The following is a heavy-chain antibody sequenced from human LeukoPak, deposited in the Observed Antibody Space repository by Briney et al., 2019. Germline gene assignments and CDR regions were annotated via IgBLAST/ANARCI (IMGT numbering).Heavy chain of an antibody. J-gene: IGHJ4*02. V-gene: IGHV4-34*01. CDR3: ASNHAYYYDSSGSPY. D-gene: IGHD3-22*01. Sequence: SETLSLTCAVYGGSFSGYYWSWIRQPPGKGLEWIGEINHSGSTNYNPSLKSRVTISVDTSKNQFSLKLSSVTAADTAVYYCASNHAYYYDSSGSPYWGQGTLVTVSS. CDR1: GGSFSGYY. CDR2: INHSGST.